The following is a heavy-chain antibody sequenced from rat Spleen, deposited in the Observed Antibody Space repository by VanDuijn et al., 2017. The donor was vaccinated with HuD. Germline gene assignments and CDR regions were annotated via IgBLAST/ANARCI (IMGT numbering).Heavy chain of an antibody. J-gene: IGHJ2*01. CDR1: GFTFSDYN. CDR2: ISSGGGGT. CDR3: ARHGPGYNALDD. V-gene: IGHV5-7*01. Sequence: EVQLVESGGGLVQPGRSLKLSCAASGFTFSDYNMAWVRQAPKKGLEWVASISSGGGGTYYPDSVKGSFTISRDNAKSTLYLQMDSLRSEETGSYYCARHGPGYNALDDWGEGVMVTVSS. D-gene: IGHD1-4*01.